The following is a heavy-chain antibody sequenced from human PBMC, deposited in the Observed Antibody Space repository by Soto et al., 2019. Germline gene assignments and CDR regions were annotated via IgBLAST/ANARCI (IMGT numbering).Heavy chain of an antibody. CDR1: GGSFSGYY. CDR2: INHSGST. Sequence: QVQLQPWGAGLLKPSETLSLTCAVYGGSFSGYYWSWIRQPPGKGLEWIGEINHSGSTNYNPSLKSRVTISVDTSKNQFSLKLSSVTAADTAVYYCARGYGSNVDYWGQGTLVTVS. J-gene: IGHJ4*02. CDR3: ARGYGSNVDY. D-gene: IGHD4-4*01. V-gene: IGHV4-34*01.